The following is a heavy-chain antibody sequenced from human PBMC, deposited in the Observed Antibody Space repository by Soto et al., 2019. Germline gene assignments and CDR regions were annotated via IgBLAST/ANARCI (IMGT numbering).Heavy chain of an antibody. Sequence: GGSLRLSCAASGFTFSSYSMNWVRQAPGKGLEWVSSISSSSSYIYYADSVKGRFNISRDNAKNSLYLQMNSLRAEDTAVYYCARAGEYSSSSFDYWGQGTLVTVSS. D-gene: IGHD6-6*01. CDR2: ISSSSSYI. V-gene: IGHV3-21*01. CDR1: GFTFSSYS. J-gene: IGHJ4*02. CDR3: ARAGEYSSSSFDY.